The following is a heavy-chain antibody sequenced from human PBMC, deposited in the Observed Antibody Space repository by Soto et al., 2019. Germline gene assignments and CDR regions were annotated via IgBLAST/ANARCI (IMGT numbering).Heavy chain of an antibody. J-gene: IGHJ6*02. CDR1: GFTFSSYS. CDR2: ISSSSSYI. Sequence: GGSLRLSCAASGFTFSSYSMNWVRQAPGKGLEWVSSISSSSSYIYYADSVKGRFTISRDNAKNSLYLQMNSLRAEDTAVYYCARGGRADYDFWSGYYTGNYYYGMDVWGQGTTVTVSS. V-gene: IGHV3-21*01. D-gene: IGHD3-3*01. CDR3: ARGGRADYDFWSGYYTGNYYYGMDV.